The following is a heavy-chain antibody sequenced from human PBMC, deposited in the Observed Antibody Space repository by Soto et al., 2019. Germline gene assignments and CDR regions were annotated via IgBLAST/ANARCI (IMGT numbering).Heavy chain of an antibody. CDR2: IKRKSDGERR. J-gene: IGHJ6*02. V-gene: IGHV3-15*01. CDR1: GFTFINAW. Sequence: EMQLVESGGGSVKPGESLRLSCAASGFTFINAWISWVRQAPGKGLEWVGRIKRKSDGERRDYAAPVEGRLTISRDDSRNTVYLQMNTLKTEDTGVYYCTTGQNPLAYYAMDVWGHGTTVIVSS. CDR3: TTGQNPLAYYAMDV.